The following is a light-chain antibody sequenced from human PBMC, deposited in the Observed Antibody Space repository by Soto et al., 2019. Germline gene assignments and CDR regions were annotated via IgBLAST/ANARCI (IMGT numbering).Light chain of an antibody. CDR3: QQYNNWPGT. Sequence: EIVMTQSPATLSVSPGERAALSCRASQSVSSNLAWYQQKPGQAPRLLIYGPSTRATGMPARFSGSGSGTEFTLTISSLQSEDFAVYYCQQYNNWPGTFGQGTKVEIK. CDR1: QSVSSN. V-gene: IGKV3-15*01. J-gene: IGKJ1*01. CDR2: GPS.